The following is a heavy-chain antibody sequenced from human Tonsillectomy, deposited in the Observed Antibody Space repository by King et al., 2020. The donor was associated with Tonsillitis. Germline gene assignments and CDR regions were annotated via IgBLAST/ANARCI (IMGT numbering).Heavy chain of an antibody. V-gene: IGHV3-53*01. J-gene: IGHJ5*02. CDR3: AMLSGTYGRGWFDP. CDR2: IYAGGNT. Sequence: VQLVESGGGLIQPGGSLRLSCVVSGLTVSTNYMTWVRQAPEKGLEWVSVIYAGGNTNYADSVKGRFTISRDISKNTLYLQMNSLSAEDTAVYYCAMLSGTYGRGWFDPWGQGALVTVSS. D-gene: IGHD1-26*01. CDR1: GLTVSTNY.